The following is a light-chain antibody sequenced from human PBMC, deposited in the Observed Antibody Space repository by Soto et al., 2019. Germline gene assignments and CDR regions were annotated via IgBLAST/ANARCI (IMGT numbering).Light chain of an antibody. CDR1: QSINRN. Sequence: EIVLTQSPGTLSLSPGERATLSCRASQSINRNLAWYQQKPGQAPRLLISGASTGATGIPARFSGSGSGTDFTLTINSLQSEDSAVYYCQQYYTWPVTFGGGTKVDIK. J-gene: IGKJ4*01. CDR2: GAS. CDR3: QQYYTWPVT. V-gene: IGKV3-15*01.